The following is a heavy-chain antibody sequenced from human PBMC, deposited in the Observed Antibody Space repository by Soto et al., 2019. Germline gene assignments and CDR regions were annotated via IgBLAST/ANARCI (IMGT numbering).Heavy chain of an antibody. V-gene: IGHV3-23*01. CDR1: GFTFSSYA. Sequence: GWSLRLSCAASGFTFSSYAMSWVRQAPGKGLEWVSTISGSGGSTYYADSVKGRFTISRDNSKNTLYLQMNSLRAEDTAVYYCATDRVGYDRISDYWGQGTQVTVSS. D-gene: IGHD5-12*01. CDR3: ATDRVGYDRISDY. CDR2: ISGSGGST. J-gene: IGHJ4*02.